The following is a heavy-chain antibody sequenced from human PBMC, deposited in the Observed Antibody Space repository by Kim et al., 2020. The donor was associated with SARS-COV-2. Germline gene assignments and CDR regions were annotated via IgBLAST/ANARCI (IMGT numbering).Heavy chain of an antibody. J-gene: IGHJ4*02. Sequence: GGSLRLSCAASGFTFSSYAMSWVRQAPGKGLEWVSAISGSGGSTYYADSVKGRFTISRDNSKNRLYLQMNSLRAEDTAVYYCARRTTGELKTYDYWGQGTLVTVSS. CDR2: ISGSGGST. D-gene: IGHD1-1*01. V-gene: IGHV3-23*01. CDR1: GFTFSSYA. CDR3: ARRTTGELKTYDY.